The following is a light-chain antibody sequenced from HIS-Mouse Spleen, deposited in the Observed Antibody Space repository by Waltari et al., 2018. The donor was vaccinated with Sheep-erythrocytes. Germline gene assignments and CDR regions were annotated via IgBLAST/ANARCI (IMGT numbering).Light chain of an antibody. Sequence: DIQMTQSPSSLSASVGGGVTITCRASQSISSYLNWYQQKPGKAPKLLIYAASSLQSGVPSRFSGSGSGTDLTLTISSLQPEDFATYYCQQSYSTPQFTFGPGTKVDIK. J-gene: IGKJ3*01. CDR3: QQSYSTPQFT. V-gene: IGKV1-39*01. CDR1: QSISSY. CDR2: AAS.